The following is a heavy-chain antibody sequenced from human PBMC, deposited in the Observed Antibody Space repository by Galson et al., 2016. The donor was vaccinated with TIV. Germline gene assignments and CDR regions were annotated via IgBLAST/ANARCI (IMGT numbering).Heavy chain of an antibody. CDR1: GYSLGNHY. CDR2: INPGGGDT. D-gene: IGHD3-16*02. CDR3: VRDRESSTFYRFNH. V-gene: IGHV1-46*01. Sequence: SVKVSCKASGYSLGNHYIHWVRQVPGQGLEWMGVINPGGGDTNYPQKFQGRVPMTRDMSTGTFYMELSSLTSEDTAVYYCVRDRESSTFYRFNHWGQGTLVTVSS. J-gene: IGHJ4*02.